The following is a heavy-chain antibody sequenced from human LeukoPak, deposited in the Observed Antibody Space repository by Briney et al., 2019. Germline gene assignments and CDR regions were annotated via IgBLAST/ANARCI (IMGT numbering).Heavy chain of an antibody. V-gene: IGHV3-53*01. Sequence: GGSRRLSCAASGFSVIGDYMSWVRQAPGKGLEWVSVIYQGGRTYYADSVKGRFTISSDKSKNTVYLQMNSLRAADTAVYYCARHDWFESWGQGTLVTVSS. CDR1: GFSVIGDY. CDR3: ARHDWFES. J-gene: IGHJ5*01. CDR2: IYQGGRT.